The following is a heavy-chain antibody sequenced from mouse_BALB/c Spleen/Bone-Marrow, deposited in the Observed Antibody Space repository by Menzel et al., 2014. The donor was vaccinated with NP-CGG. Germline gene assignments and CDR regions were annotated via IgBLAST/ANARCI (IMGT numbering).Heavy chain of an antibody. CDR2: LWAGGRT. CDR3: AREGRGYYGSSVDAMDY. Sequence: VQLQQSGPGLVAPSQRLSITCTVSGFSLTDYGVHWVRQPPGKGLEWLGVLWAGGRTNYNSTLMSRLSISKDNSKSQVFLKMNSLQIDDTAMYYCAREGRGYYGSSVDAMDYWGQGTSGTVSS. V-gene: IGHV2-9*02. D-gene: IGHD1-1*01. J-gene: IGHJ4*01. CDR1: GFSLTDYG.